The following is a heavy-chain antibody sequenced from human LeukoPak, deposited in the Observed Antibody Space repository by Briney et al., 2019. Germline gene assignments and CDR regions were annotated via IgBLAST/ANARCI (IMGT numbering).Heavy chain of an antibody. Sequence: SETLSLTCTVSGGSISSSSYYWGWIRQPPGKGLEWIGSIYYSGSTYYNPSLKSRVTISVDTSKNQFSLKLSSVTAADTAVYYCARLRFGLYYFDYWGQGTLVTVSS. V-gene: IGHV4-39*01. CDR1: GGSISSSSYY. CDR2: IYYSGST. CDR3: ARLRFGLYYFDY. D-gene: IGHD3-10*01. J-gene: IGHJ4*02.